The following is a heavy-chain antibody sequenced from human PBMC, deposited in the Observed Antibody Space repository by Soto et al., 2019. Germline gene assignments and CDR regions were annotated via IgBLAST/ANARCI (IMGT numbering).Heavy chain of an antibody. Sequence: PGGSLRLSCAASGFTFDDYAMHWVRQAPGKGLEWVSGISWNSGSIGYADSVKGRFTISRDNAKNSLYLQMNSLRAEDTALYYCAKDPSHTLDSGSYQVDYWGQGTLVTVSS. D-gene: IGHD1-26*01. J-gene: IGHJ4*02. V-gene: IGHV3-9*01. CDR3: AKDPSHTLDSGSYQVDY. CDR1: GFTFDDYA. CDR2: ISWNSGSI.